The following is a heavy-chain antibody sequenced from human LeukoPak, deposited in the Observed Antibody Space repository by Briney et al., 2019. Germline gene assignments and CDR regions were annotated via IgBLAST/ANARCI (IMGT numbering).Heavy chain of an antibody. Sequence: ASVKVSCKASGYTFTSYAMHWVRQAPGQRLEWMGWINAGNGNTKYSQKFQGRVTITRDTSASTAYMELSSLRSEDTAVYYCARDYYDSSGYPPFDPWGQGTLVTVSS. D-gene: IGHD3-22*01. J-gene: IGHJ5*02. V-gene: IGHV1-3*01. CDR1: GYTFTSYA. CDR2: INAGNGNT. CDR3: ARDYYDSSGYPPFDP.